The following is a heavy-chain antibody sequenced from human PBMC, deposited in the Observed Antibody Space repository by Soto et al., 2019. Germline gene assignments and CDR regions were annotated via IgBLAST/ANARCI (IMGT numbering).Heavy chain of an antibody. CDR1: GFTFSSYS. J-gene: IGHJ3*02. Sequence: XGSLRLSCAASGFTFSSYSMNWVRQAPGKGLDWVSSIISSSSYIYYADSVKGRFTISRDNAKNSLYLQMNSLRAEDTAVYYCARTQYNWNDRAAFDTWGQGTMVTVS. D-gene: IGHD1-1*01. CDR2: IISSSSYI. V-gene: IGHV3-21*01. CDR3: ARTQYNWNDRAAFDT.